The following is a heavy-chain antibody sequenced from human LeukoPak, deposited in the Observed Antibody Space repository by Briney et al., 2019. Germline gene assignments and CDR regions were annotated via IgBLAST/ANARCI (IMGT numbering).Heavy chain of an antibody. J-gene: IGHJ6*03. Sequence: PGGSLRLSCAASGFTFSSYAMAWVRQAPGEGLEWVSLISASGTTYYANSVKGRFTISRDNSKDTLYLQMNSLRAEDTALYYCAKTPGGYYMDVWGKGTMVTVSS. CDR3: AKTPGGYYMDV. V-gene: IGHV3-23*01. CDR2: ISASGTT. D-gene: IGHD1-1*01. CDR1: GFTFSSYA.